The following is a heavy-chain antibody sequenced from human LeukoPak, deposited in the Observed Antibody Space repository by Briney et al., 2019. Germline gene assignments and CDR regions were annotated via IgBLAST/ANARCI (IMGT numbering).Heavy chain of an antibody. CDR1: GFTFSYYY. J-gene: IGHJ4*02. Sequence: GGSLRLSCAASGFTFSYYYMSWIRQAPGKGLEWVSYIGGSGTTIFYAHSVKGRFTISRDNAKNSLYLQMNSLRAEDTAVYYCARFAGSGSYYIDYWGQGTLITVSS. CDR2: IGGSGTTI. CDR3: ARFAGSGSYYIDY. V-gene: IGHV3-11*01. D-gene: IGHD3-10*01.